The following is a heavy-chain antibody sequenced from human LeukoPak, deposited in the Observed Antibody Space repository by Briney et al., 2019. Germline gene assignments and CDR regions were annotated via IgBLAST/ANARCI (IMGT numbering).Heavy chain of an antibody. V-gene: IGHV3-23*01. D-gene: IGHD2-2*01. Sequence: GGSLRLSCVASGFTFSSYTMNWVRQAPGKGQEWVSTLSGSGGTTYYAGSVKGRFTISRDNSKNTLYLQMSRLRAEDSALYYCAREATVVVPGAIFYYYYFMDVWGKGTTVTVSS. J-gene: IGHJ6*03. CDR1: GFTFSSYT. CDR2: LSGSGGTT. CDR3: AREATVVVPGAIFYYYYFMDV.